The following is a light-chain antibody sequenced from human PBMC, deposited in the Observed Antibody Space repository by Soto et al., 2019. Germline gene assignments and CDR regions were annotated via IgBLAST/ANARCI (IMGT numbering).Light chain of an antibody. CDR2: DAS. J-gene: IGKJ1*01. CDR3: MQALQTPWT. CDR1: QSISNW. V-gene: IGKV1-5*01. Sequence: DIQMTQSPSTLPASVGDRVTITCRASQSISNWLAWYQQKPGTAPKLLIYDASTLESGVPSRFSGSGSGTDFTLKISGVEAEDVGVYYCMQALQTPWTFGQGTKVDIK.